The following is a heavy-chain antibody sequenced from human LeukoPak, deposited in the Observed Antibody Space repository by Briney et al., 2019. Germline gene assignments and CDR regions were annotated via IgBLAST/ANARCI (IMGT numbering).Heavy chain of an antibody. CDR1: GLTCRNYG. CDR2: ISYDGSNK. Sequence: SGGSLRRSCAASGLTCRNYGMHWVRQAPGKGLEWVAIISYDGSNKYYADSVKGRFTISKDNSQNTLYLQMNSLRAEDTAVYYCASHRGDYATGYFDYWGQGTLVTVSS. D-gene: IGHD1-1*01. V-gene: IGHV3-30*03. J-gene: IGHJ4*02. CDR3: ASHRGDYATGYFDY.